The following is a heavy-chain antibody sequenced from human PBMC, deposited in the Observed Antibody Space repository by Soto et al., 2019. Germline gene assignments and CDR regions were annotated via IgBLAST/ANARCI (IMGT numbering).Heavy chain of an antibody. D-gene: IGHD3-10*01. Sequence: TQPLRITVSKRAELSYWCSCTRHPQGKCLEWIGYIYYSGSTNYNPSLKSRVTISVDTSKNQFSLKLSSWTAADTALYYCARAHKVGFLWFGDFESPTAFDMSGQGTLVTV. CDR2: IYYSGST. CDR1: KRAELSYW. V-gene: IGHV4-59*02. CDR3: ARAHKVGFLWFGDFESPTAFDM. J-gene: IGHJ3*02.